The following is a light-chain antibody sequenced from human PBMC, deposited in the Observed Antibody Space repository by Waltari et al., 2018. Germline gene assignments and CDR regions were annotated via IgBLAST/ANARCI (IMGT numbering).Light chain of an antibody. V-gene: IGKV1-9*01. CDR3: QQLNSYPLT. CDR1: QGISNY. J-gene: IGKJ4*01. Sequence: DIQLTQSPSFLSASVRDRVTLTCRASQGISNYLAWNQQKPGKAPKLLIYSASTLQSGVPSRFSGSGSGTEFSLTISSLQPEDFATYYCQQLNSYPLTFGGGTKVEIK. CDR2: SAS.